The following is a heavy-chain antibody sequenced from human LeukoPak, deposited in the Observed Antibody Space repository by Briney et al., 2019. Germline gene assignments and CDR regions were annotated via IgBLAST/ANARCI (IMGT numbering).Heavy chain of an antibody. J-gene: IGHJ4*02. Sequence: SETLSLTCTVSGGSISSYYWSWIRQPPGKGLEWIGYIYYSGSTNYNPSLKSRVTISVDTSKNQFSRKLSSVTAADTAVYYCARARYYDYVWGSYPPYFDYWGQGTLVTVSS. CDR1: GGSISSYY. V-gene: IGHV4-59*01. CDR2: IYYSGST. CDR3: ARARYYDYVWGSYPPYFDY. D-gene: IGHD3-16*02.